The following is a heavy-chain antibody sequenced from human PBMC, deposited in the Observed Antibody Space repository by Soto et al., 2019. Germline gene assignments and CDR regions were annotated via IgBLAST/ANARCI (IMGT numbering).Heavy chain of an antibody. Sequence: EASVKVSCKVSGYTLTELSMHWVRQAPGKGLEWMGGFDPEDGETIYAQKFQGRVTMTEDTSTDTAYMELSSLRSEDTAVYYCATDRRRVARKRFHYDILTGYYIPYYFDYWGQGTLVTVSS. D-gene: IGHD3-9*01. CDR1: GYTLTELS. CDR3: ATDRRRVARKRFHYDILTGYYIPYYFDY. J-gene: IGHJ4*02. CDR2: FDPEDGET. V-gene: IGHV1-24*01.